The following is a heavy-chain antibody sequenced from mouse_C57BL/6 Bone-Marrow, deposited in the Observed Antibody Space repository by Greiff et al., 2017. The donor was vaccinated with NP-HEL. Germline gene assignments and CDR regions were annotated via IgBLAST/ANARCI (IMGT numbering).Heavy chain of an antibody. CDR3: ARYGATVEGFYFDY. V-gene: IGHV5-6*01. Sequence: EVKLMESGGDLVKPGGSLKLSCAASGFTFSSYGMSWVRQTPDKRLEWVATISSGGSYTYYPDSVKGRFTISRDNAKNTLYLQMSSLKSEDTAMYYCARYGATVEGFYFDYWGQGTTLTVSS. J-gene: IGHJ2*01. D-gene: IGHD1-1*01. CDR2: ISSGGSYT. CDR1: GFTFSSYG.